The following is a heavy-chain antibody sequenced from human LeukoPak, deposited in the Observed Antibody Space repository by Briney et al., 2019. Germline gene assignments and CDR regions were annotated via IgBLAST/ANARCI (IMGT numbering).Heavy chain of an antibody. V-gene: IGHV3-48*02. J-gene: IGHJ4*02. D-gene: IGHD5-24*01. CDR1: GFTFSSYS. Sequence: GGSLRLSCAASGFTFSSYSMIWVRQAPGKGLEWVSYISTGSSTIYYADSVKGRFTTSRDNAKNSLYLQMNSLRDEDTAVYYCARVRAWDGYKYYFDYWGQGTLVTVSS. CDR3: ARVRAWDGYKYYFDY. CDR2: ISTGSSTI.